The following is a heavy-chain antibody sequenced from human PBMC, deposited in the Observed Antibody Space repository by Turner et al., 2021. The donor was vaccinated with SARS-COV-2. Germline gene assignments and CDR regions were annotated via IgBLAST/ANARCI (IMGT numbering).Heavy chain of an antibody. Sequence: QLQLQESGPGLVKPSETLSLTCTVSGGSISSSSYYWGWIRQPPGKGLEWIGTVYYGRRTYYNPSLKSRVTISVDTSKNQFSLKLSYVTAADTAVYYCAILPYYYDSSGPIDYWGQGTLVTVSS. CDR2: VYYGRRT. J-gene: IGHJ4*02. CDR3: AILPYYYDSSGPIDY. CDR1: GGSISSSSYY. V-gene: IGHV4-39*01. D-gene: IGHD3-22*01.